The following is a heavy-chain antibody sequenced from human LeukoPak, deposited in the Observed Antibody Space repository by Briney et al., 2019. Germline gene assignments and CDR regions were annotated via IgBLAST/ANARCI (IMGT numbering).Heavy chain of an antibody. V-gene: IGHV1-2*02. Sequence: ASVKVSCKASGYTFTGYYMHWVRQAPGQGLEWMGWINPNSGGTNYAQKFQGRVTMTRDTSITTAYMELSRLRSDDTAVYYCARDNREVRGGDCFDVWGKGATVTVSS. J-gene: IGHJ6*04. CDR2: INPNSGGT. D-gene: IGHD2-21*02. CDR3: ARDNREVRGGDCFDV. CDR1: GYTFTGYY.